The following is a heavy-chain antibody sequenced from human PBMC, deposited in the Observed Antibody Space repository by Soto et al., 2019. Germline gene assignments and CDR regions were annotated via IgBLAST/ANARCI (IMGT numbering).Heavy chain of an antibody. CDR2: IIPIFGTA. D-gene: IGHD3-10*01. Sequence: SVKVSCKASGGTFSSYAISWVRQAPGQGLEWMGGIIPIFGTANYAQKFQGRVTITADESTSTAYMELSSLRSEDTAVYYCARDFADRTGVDYWGQGTLVTVSS. CDR1: GGTFSSYA. CDR3: ARDFADRTGVDY. J-gene: IGHJ4*02. V-gene: IGHV1-69*13.